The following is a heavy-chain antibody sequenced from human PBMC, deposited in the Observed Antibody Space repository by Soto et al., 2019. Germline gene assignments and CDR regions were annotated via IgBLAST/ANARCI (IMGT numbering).Heavy chain of an antibody. Sequence: GVSLKISCKGSGYSFTSYWIGWVRQMPGKGLEWMGIIYPGDSDTRYSPSFQGQVTISADKSISTAYLQWSSLKASDTAMYYCARHQGHYDFWSGYKPYYYYYGMDVWGQGTTVTVSS. D-gene: IGHD3-3*01. CDR2: IYPGDSDT. CDR1: GYSFTSYW. CDR3: ARHQGHYDFWSGYKPYYYYYGMDV. J-gene: IGHJ6*02. V-gene: IGHV5-51*01.